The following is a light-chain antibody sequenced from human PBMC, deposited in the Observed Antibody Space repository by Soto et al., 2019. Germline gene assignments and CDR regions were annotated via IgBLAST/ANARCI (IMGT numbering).Light chain of an antibody. Sequence: QSVLTQPASVSGSPGQSITISCTGTSSDVGGYNYVSWYQQHPGKAPKLMIYEVSNRPSGVSNRFSGSKSGNTASLTISGLQAEDEADYYCSSYTSSSTPWVFGGGTKLPVL. J-gene: IGLJ3*02. CDR1: SSDVGGYNY. CDR3: SSYTSSSTPWV. V-gene: IGLV2-14*01. CDR2: EVS.